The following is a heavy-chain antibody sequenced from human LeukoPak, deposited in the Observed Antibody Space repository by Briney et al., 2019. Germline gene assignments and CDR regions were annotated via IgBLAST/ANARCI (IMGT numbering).Heavy chain of an antibody. Sequence: SETLSLTHAVYGGSFSGYYWSWIRQPPGKGLEWIGEINHSGSTNYNPSLKSRVTISVDTSKNQFSLKLRSVSAADTAVYYCARRRVVVVAATVPSLKRYWYFDLWGRGTLVTVSS. J-gene: IGHJ2*01. V-gene: IGHV4-34*01. CDR1: GGSFSGYY. D-gene: IGHD2-15*01. CDR2: INHSGST. CDR3: ARRRVVVVAATVPSLKRYWYFDL.